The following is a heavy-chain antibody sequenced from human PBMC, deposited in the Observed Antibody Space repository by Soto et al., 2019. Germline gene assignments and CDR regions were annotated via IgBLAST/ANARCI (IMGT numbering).Heavy chain of an antibody. CDR3: ARGRKDYSSSWYVG. D-gene: IGHD6-13*01. CDR2: MNPNSGGT. V-gene: IGHV1-2*02. J-gene: IGHJ4*02. CDR1: GYTFTSYD. Sequence: ASVKVSCKASGYTFTSYDINWVRQATGQGLEWMGWMNPNSGGTSYAQKFQGRLTMTTDTSITTAYMELSRLSSDDTAFYYCARGRKDYSSSWYVGWGQGTLVTVSS.